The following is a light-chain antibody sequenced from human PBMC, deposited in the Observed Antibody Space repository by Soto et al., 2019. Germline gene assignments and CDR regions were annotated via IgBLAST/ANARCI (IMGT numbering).Light chain of an antibody. CDR3: GSYASATLI. Sequence: QSALTQPASVSGSPGQSITISCTGTSSDIGAYNYVSWYQQYPGKVPTLIIYEVSFRPPGVSNRFSGSKSGNTASLTISGLQTEDEADYHCGSYASATLIFGGGTQLTVL. CDR2: EVS. J-gene: IGLJ2*01. V-gene: IGLV2-14*01. CDR1: SSDIGAYNY.